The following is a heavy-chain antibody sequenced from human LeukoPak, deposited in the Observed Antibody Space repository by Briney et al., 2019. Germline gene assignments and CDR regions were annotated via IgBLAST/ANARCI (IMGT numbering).Heavy chain of an antibody. CDR1: GFTFSSYA. J-gene: IGHJ4*02. Sequence: TGGSLRLSCAASGFTFSSYALAWVRQAPGKGLEWVSSILNSSYIYYADSVKGRFTISRDNTQNSLFLQMKSLTADDTAVYYCARDRGYSGYAHGYWGQGTLVTVSS. CDR2: ILNSSYI. D-gene: IGHD5-12*01. CDR3: ARDRGYSGYAHGY. V-gene: IGHV3-21*01.